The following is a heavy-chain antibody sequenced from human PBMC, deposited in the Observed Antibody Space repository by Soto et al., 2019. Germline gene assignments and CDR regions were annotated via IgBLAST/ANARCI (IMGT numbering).Heavy chain of an antibody. CDR2: IKQDGSEK. CDR3: ARVVVEPAEFPTAPEEHGMDV. V-gene: IGHV3-7*03. D-gene: IGHD2-2*01. Sequence: PGGSLRLSCAASGFTFSSYWMSWVRQAPGKGLEWVANIKQDGSEKYYVDSVKGRFTISRDNAKNSLYLQMNSLRAEDTAVYYCARVVVEPAEFPTAPEEHGMDVWGQGTTVTVSS. CDR1: GFTFSSYW. J-gene: IGHJ6*02.